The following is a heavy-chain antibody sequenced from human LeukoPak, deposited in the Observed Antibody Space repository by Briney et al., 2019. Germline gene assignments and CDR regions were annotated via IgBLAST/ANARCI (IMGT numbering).Heavy chain of an antibody. CDR1: GFTFSSYA. Sequence: GGSLRLSCAASGFTFSSYAMHWVRQAPGKGREWVAVISYDGSNKYYADSVKGRFTISRDNSKNTLYLQMNSLRAEDTAVYYCASRALGGDYWGQGTLVTVSS. J-gene: IGHJ4*02. V-gene: IGHV3-30*04. CDR3: ASRALGGDY. D-gene: IGHD3-10*01. CDR2: ISYDGSNK.